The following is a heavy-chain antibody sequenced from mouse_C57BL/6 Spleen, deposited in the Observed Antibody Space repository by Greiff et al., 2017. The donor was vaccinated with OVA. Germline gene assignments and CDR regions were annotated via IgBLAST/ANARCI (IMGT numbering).Heavy chain of an antibody. D-gene: IGHD1-1*01. CDR1: GYTFTSYW. CDR3: ARGTTVVPYYFDY. V-gene: IGHV1-69*01. Sequence: QVQLQQPGAELVMPGASVKLSCKASGYTFTSYWMHWVKQRPGQGLEWIGEIDPSDSYTNYNQKFKGKSTLTVDKSSSTAYMQLSSLTSEDSAVYYCARGTTVVPYYFDYWGQGTTLTVSS. J-gene: IGHJ2*01. CDR2: IDPSDSYT.